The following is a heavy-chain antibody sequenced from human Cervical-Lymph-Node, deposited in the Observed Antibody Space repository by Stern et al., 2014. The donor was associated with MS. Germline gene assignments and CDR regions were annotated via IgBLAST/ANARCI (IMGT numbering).Heavy chain of an antibody. CDR3: VRADGSTDDY. CDR1: GFSFRNYY. V-gene: IGHV3-11*01. J-gene: IGHJ4*02. Sequence: VQLVESGGGLVKPGGSLRLSCAASGFSFRNYYMSWIRQAPGKGLEWVSYISSSGDHIDYADSVKGRFTISRDNAKNSLYLHMNSLRADDTAIYYCVRADGSTDDYWGQGTLVTVSS. D-gene: IGHD3-10*01. CDR2: ISSSGDHI.